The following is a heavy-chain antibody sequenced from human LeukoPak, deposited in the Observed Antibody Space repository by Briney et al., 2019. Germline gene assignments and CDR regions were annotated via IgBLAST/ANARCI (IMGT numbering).Heavy chain of an antibody. Sequence: PGGSLRLSCAASGFTFSSHATSCVRQAPGKGLEWVSVIYSDGRTYYADFVKGRFTISRDNSKNTLYLQMNSLRVEDTAAYYCAKAYGSGSNGVYHFDYWGQGTLVTVSS. D-gene: IGHD3-10*01. V-gene: IGHV3-23*03. CDR3: AKAYGSGSNGVYHFDY. CDR2: IYSDGRT. CDR1: GFTFSSHA. J-gene: IGHJ4*02.